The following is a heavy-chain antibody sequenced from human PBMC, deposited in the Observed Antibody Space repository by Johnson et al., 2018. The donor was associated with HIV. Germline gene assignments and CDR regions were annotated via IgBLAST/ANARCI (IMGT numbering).Heavy chain of an antibody. CDR1: GFTFSSYW. J-gene: IGHJ3*01. V-gene: IGHV3-7*04. D-gene: IGHD4-17*01. CDR3: TRDRYGVGFS. CDR2: IKQDGSEK. Sequence: VQLVESGGGLVQPGGSLRLSCAASGFTFSSYWMSWVRQAPGKGLEWVANIKQDGSEKYYVDSVKGRFTISRDNSKNTLYLQMNSLRAEDKAVYYCTRDRYGVGFSWGQGTMVTVSS.